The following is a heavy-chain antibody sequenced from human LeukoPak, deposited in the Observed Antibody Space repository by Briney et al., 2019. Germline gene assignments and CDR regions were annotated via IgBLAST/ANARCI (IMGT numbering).Heavy chain of an antibody. J-gene: IGHJ5*02. CDR1: GYTFTSHY. V-gene: IGHV1-46*01. CDR2: INPSGGST. D-gene: IGHD3-22*01. CDR3: AREYYYDSSGYRLFDP. Sequence: GASVKVSCKASGYTFTSHYMHWVRQAPGQGLEWMGIINPSGGSTSYAQKFQGRVTMTRDTSTSTVYMELSSLRSEDTAVYYCAREYYYDSSGYRLFDPWGQGTLVTVSS.